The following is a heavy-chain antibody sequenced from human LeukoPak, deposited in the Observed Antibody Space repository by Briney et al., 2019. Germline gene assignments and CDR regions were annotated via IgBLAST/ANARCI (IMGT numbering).Heavy chain of an antibody. D-gene: IGHD4-17*01. CDR2: IYYSGST. Sequence: SVTLSLTCGVSGGSMSSSSYYWGWIRQPPGKGLEWIGSIYYSGSTYYNPSLTRRVTISVDSSKSQCSLKLSSVTAADTAVYYCARHGTVTHRFDYWGQGTLVTVSS. J-gene: IGHJ4*02. V-gene: IGHV4-39*01. CDR3: ARHGTVTHRFDY. CDR1: GGSMSSSSYY.